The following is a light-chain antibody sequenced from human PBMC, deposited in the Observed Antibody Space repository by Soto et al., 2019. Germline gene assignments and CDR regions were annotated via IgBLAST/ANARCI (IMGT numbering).Light chain of an antibody. CDR3: QQDNMTPFT. J-gene: IGKJ3*01. Sequence: SLSASVGDRVTITCRASQTVSTNLNWYQRKPGKAPSLLIYASSTLQSGVPSRFSGSGSGTDFTLTISSLQPEDFATYYCQQDNMTPFTFGPGTKVDIK. CDR2: ASS. V-gene: IGKV1-39*01. CDR1: QTVSTN.